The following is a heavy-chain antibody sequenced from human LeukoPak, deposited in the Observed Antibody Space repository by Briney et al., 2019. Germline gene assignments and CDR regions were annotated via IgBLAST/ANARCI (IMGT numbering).Heavy chain of an antibody. CDR1: GDTFTSYD. CDR3: ARGIRYSSAGWFDP. Sequence: ASVKVSCKASGDTFTSYDINWVRQATGQGLEWMGWMNPNSGNTGYAQKFQGRVTITRNTSISTAYMELSSLRSEDTAVYYCARGIRYSSAGWFDPWGQGTLVTVSS. CDR2: MNPNSGNT. D-gene: IGHD6-25*01. J-gene: IGHJ5*02. V-gene: IGHV1-8*03.